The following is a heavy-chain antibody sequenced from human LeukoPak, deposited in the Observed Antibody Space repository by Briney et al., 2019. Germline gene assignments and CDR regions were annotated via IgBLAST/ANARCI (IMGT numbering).Heavy chain of an antibody. J-gene: IGHJ6*03. D-gene: IGHD5-12*01. CDR3: ARGGAYSGYDYYYYYYMDV. V-gene: IGHV1-69*13. CDR1: GGTFSSYA. Sequence: SVKVSCKASGGTFSSYAISWVRQAPGQGLEWMGGIIPIFGTANYAQKFQGRVTITADDSTSTAYMELSSLRSEDTAVYYCARGGAYSGYDYYYYYYMDVWGKGTTVTVSS. CDR2: IIPIFGTA.